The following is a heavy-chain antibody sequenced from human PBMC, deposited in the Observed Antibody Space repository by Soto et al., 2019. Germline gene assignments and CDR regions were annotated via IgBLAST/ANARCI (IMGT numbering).Heavy chain of an antibody. CDR1: GDSISSYY. V-gene: IGHV4-59*01. CDR2: IYYSGST. J-gene: IGHJ4*02. CDR3: ARSNGDYGDY. D-gene: IGHD4-17*01. Sequence: SETLSLTCTVSGDSISSYYWSWIRQPPGKGLEWIGYIYYSGSTNYNPSLKSRVTISVDTSKNQFSLKLSSVTAADTAVYYCARSNGDYGDYCSQGTLVTVSS.